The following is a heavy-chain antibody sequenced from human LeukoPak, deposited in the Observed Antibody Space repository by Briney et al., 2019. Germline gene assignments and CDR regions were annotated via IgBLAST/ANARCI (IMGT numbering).Heavy chain of an antibody. Sequence: PGRSLRLSCAASGFTFSSYAMHWVRQAPGKGLEWVAVISYDGSNKYYADPVKGRFTISRDNSKNTLYLQMNSLRAEDTAVYYCARESIVVVPAAIFLGPDYWGQGTLVTVSS. CDR1: GFTFSSYA. V-gene: IGHV3-30*01. CDR3: ARESIVVVPAAIFLGPDY. J-gene: IGHJ4*02. D-gene: IGHD2-2*01. CDR2: ISYDGSNK.